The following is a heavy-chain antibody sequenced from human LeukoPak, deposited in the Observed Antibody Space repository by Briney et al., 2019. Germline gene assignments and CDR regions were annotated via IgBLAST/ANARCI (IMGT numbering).Heavy chain of an antibody. D-gene: IGHD3-10*01. Sequence: VGSLRLSCVASGVTFSSYGMHWVRQAPGKGLEWVGVISSDVKTEIYAASVSGSFTTSRDNSTGTHYLQMNSLRSEDTAVYYCAKAQPTLISRSFDCWGQGDLVTVSS. V-gene: IGHV3-30*18. J-gene: IGHJ4*02. CDR1: GVTFSSYG. CDR3: AKAQPTLISRSFDC. CDR2: ISSDVKTE.